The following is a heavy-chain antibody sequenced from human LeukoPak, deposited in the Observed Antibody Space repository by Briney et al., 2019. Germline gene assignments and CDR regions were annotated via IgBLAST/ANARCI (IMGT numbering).Heavy chain of an antibody. CDR1: GFTFSSYW. J-gene: IGHJ4*02. V-gene: IGHV3-74*01. Sequence: PGGSLRLSCAASGFTFSSYWMHWVRQAPGKGLVWVSRINSDGSSTSYADSVKGRFTISRDNAKNTLYLHMNSLRAEDTAVYYCAKVLSYGSGSYLDYWGQGTLVTVSS. CDR3: AKVLSYGSGSYLDY. D-gene: IGHD3-10*01. CDR2: INSDGSST.